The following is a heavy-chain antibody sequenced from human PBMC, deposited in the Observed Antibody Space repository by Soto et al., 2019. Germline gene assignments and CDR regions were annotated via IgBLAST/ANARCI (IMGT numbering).Heavy chain of an antibody. CDR1: GFTFSSYA. Sequence: QVQLVESGGGVVQPGGSLRLSCAASGFTFSSYAMHWVRQAPGKGLEWGAVISYDGRNKYYADSVKGRFTISRDNSKNTLYLQMNSLRAEDTAVYYCARDVAWYGEYDYWGQGTLVTVSS. D-gene: IGHD3-10*01. CDR2: ISYDGRNK. J-gene: IGHJ4*02. CDR3: ARDVAWYGEYDY. V-gene: IGHV3-30*04.